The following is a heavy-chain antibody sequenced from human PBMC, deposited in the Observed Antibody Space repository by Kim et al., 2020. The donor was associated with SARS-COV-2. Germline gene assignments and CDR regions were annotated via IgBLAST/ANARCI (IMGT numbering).Heavy chain of an antibody. CDR1: GFTFDDYA. CDR2: ISWNSGSI. V-gene: IGHV3-9*01. J-gene: IGHJ4*02. Sequence: GGSLRLSCAASGFTFDDYAMHWVRQAPGKGLEWVSGISWNSGSIGYADSVKGRFTISRDNAKNSLYLQMNSLRAEDTALYYCAKDSGDSSGLIDYWGQGTLVTVSS. D-gene: IGHD3-22*01. CDR3: AKDSGDSSGLIDY.